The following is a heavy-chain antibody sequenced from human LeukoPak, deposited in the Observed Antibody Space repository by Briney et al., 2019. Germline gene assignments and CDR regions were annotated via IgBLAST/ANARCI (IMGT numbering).Heavy chain of an antibody. D-gene: IGHD7-27*01. J-gene: IGHJ3*02. V-gene: IGHV4-61*02. CDR1: GGSISSGNYY. Sequence: PSETLSLTCTVSGGSISSGNYYWAWIRQTAAKGLEWIGCIHTSGSTNYNPSLASRVAISIDMSKNPFSLNWNSVTPADTGVYYCVRDRAGDSFDIWGQGTMVTVSS. CDR2: IHTSGST. CDR3: VRDRAGDSFDI.